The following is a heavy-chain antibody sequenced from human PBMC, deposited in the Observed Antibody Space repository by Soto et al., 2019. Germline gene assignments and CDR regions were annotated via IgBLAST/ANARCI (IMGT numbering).Heavy chain of an antibody. V-gene: IGHV4-59*13. J-gene: IGHJ4*02. CDR1: GVSINNYY. D-gene: IGHD6-25*01. CDR2: IYYTEST. CDR3: AKVVSGGHLDY. Sequence: SETLSLTCTVSGVSINNYYWTWIRQAQGQRLEWIGAIYYTESTTYDPSLRRRVIFSVDTSKNQFPQSLTSVTAADTAAYFCAKVVSGGHLDYWGQGTLVTVSS.